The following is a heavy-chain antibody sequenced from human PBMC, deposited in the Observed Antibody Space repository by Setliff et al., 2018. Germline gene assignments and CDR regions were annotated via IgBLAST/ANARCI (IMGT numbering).Heavy chain of an antibody. Sequence: KASETLSLTCIVSGGSISSGDYYWSWIRQPPGKGLEWIGYIYYSGSTYYNPSLKSRVSISVDTSKNQFSLKLSSVTAADTAVYYCARESRYYYDNLGTLDYWGQGTLVTVSS. CDR3: ARESRYYYDNLGTLDY. CDR1: GGSISSGDYY. CDR2: IYYSGST. V-gene: IGHV4-30-4*08. J-gene: IGHJ4*02. D-gene: IGHD3-22*01.